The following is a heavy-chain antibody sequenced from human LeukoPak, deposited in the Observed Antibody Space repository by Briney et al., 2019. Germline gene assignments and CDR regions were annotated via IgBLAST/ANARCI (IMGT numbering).Heavy chain of an antibody. V-gene: IGHV3-66*01. J-gene: IGHJ3*02. CDR1: GFTVSTNY. CDR2: MYPGENT. D-gene: IGHD6-13*01. Sequence: GGSLRLSCAASGFTVSTNYMSWVRQAPGKGLEWVSVMYPGENTYYADSVKGRFTMSRDNSKNTLYLQMNSLRAEDTAVYYCAKDYLGQLVMFDIWGQGTMVTVSS. CDR3: AKDYLGQLVMFDI.